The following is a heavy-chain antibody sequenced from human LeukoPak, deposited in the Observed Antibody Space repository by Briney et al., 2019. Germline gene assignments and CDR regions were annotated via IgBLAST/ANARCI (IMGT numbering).Heavy chain of an antibody. Sequence: SETLSLTCAVSGGSISSYYWSWILQPPGKRLEWMGYIYYSGSTNYNPSLKSRVTISVDTSKNQFSLKLSSVTAADTAVYYCARAPYDFWSGYPIGWYYYYMDVWGKGTTVTVSS. V-gene: IGHV4-59*01. CDR3: ARAPYDFWSGYPIGWYYYYMDV. D-gene: IGHD3-3*01. CDR2: IYYSGST. J-gene: IGHJ6*03. CDR1: GGSISSYY.